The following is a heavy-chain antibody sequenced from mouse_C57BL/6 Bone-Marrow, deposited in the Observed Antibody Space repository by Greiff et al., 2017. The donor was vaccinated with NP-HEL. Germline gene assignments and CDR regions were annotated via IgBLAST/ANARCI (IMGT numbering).Heavy chain of an antibody. V-gene: IGHV2-6-1*01. D-gene: IGHD2-4*01. Sequence: VQGVESGPGLVAPSQSLSITCTVSGFSLTSYGVHWVRQPPGKGLEWLVVIWSDGSTTYNSALKSRLSISKDNSKSQVFLKMNSLQTDDTAMYYCARHGGLPPYAMDYWGQGTSVTVSS. CDR3: ARHGGLPPYAMDY. J-gene: IGHJ4*01. CDR2: IWSDGST. CDR1: GFSLTSYG.